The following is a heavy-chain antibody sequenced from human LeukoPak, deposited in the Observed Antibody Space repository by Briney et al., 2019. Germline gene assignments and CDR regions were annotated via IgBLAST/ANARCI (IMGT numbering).Heavy chain of an antibody. D-gene: IGHD3-10*01. V-gene: IGHV3-23*01. CDR1: GFTFSSYA. CDR2: ISGSGGST. Sequence: GGSLRLSCAASGFTFSSYAMSWVRQAPGKGLEWVSAISGSGGSTYYADSVKGRFTISRDNSKNTLYLQMNSLRAEDTAVYYCAKGEVRFEVRGAIGYWGQGTLVTVSS. J-gene: IGHJ4*02. CDR3: AKGEVRFEVRGAIGY.